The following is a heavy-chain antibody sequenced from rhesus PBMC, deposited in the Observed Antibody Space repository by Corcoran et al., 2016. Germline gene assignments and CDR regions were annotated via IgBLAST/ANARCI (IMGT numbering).Heavy chain of an antibody. CDR3: TSGGWSPYYFDY. J-gene: IGHJ4*01. CDR1: GASISSNY. V-gene: IGHV4S2*01. Sequence: QVQLQESGPGLVKPSETLPLTCAVSGASISSNYWSWIRQAPGKGLEWIGRIYGSGGSTDYNPSLKCRVTISIDTPKNQFSLKLSSVTAADTAVYYCTSGGWSPYYFDYWGQRVLVTVSS. D-gene: IGHD6-37*01. CDR2: IYGSGGST.